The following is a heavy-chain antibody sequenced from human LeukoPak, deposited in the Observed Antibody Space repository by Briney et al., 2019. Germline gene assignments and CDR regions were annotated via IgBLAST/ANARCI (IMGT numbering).Heavy chain of an antibody. V-gene: IGHV3-30*18. CDR2: ISYDGSNK. CDR1: GFTFSSYG. CDR3: PKDPGPSWLFFDY. Sequence: GGSLRFSCAASGFTFSSYGMHWVRQAPGKGLEWVAVISYDGSNKYYADSVKGRFTISRDNSKNTLYLQMTTLRPEARAVYYCPKDPGPSWLFFDYWDQGT. D-gene: IGHD2-2*01. J-gene: IGHJ4*02.